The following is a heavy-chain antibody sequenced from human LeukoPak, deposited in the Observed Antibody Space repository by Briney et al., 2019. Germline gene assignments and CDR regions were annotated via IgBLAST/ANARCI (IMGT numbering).Heavy chain of an antibody. J-gene: IGHJ4*02. CDR1: GLTFSSYS. V-gene: IGHV3-7*01. CDR2: IKQDESEK. Sequence: PGGSLRLSCAASGLTFSSYSMNWVRQAPGKGLEWVANIKQDESEKYYVDSVKGRFTISRDNADNSLFLQMNSLRAEDTAVYYCARDLSVSGVWGQGTLVTVSS. D-gene: IGHD3-10*01. CDR3: ARDLSVSGV.